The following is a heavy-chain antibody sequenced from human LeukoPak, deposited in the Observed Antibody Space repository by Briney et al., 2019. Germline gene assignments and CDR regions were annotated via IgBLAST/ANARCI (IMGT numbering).Heavy chain of an antibody. CDR1: GFTFSSYG. Sequence: GGSLRLSCAASGFTFSSYGMSWVRQAPGKGLEWVSAISGSGGSTYYADSVRGRLTISRDNSKNTLYLQMNSLRAEDTAVYYCAKVRVVPAAVPSQSRYFDYWGQGTLVTVSS. J-gene: IGHJ4*02. V-gene: IGHV3-23*01. D-gene: IGHD2-2*01. CDR3: AKVRVVPAAVPSQSRYFDY. CDR2: ISGSGGST.